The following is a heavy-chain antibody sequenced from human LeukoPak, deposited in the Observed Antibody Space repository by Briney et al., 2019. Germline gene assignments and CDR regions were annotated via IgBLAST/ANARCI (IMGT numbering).Heavy chain of an antibody. CDR3: ARDLMSRDYYGSGLNWFDP. V-gene: IGHV4-4*07. J-gene: IGHJ5*02. CDR2: IYSSGNT. D-gene: IGHD3-10*01. CDR1: GDSISSYH. Sequence: PSETLSLTCTVSGDSISSYHWSWIRQPAGKGLEWVGRIYSSGNTIYNPSLKSRVTMSVDTSKNQFSLKLSSVTAADTAVYYCARDLMSRDYYGSGLNWFDPWDQGTLVTVSS.